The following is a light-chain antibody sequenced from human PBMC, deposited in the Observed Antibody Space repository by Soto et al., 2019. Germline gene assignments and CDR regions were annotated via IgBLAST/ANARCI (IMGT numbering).Light chain of an antibody. CDR1: HSVRSH. J-gene: IGKJ5*01. CDR2: DAS. V-gene: IGKV3-11*01. CDR3: HQRSNCPPVT. Sequence: EFELTYSPTTLSLSPGARAPLSCRASHSVRSHFAWYPQKPGQAPRLLIYDASNRATGLPARFSGSGSGTNFTLTISSLVPEDFAGYYCHQRSNCPPVTFGQGTQLEIK.